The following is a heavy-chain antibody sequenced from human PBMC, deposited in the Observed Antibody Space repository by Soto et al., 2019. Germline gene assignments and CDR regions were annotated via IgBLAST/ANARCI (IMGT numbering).Heavy chain of an antibody. D-gene: IGHD1-26*01. CDR1: GFTVSSNY. V-gene: IGHV3-66*01. CDR3: AREAKSGSYYYDY. J-gene: IGHJ4*02. Sequence: PGGSLRLSCAASGFTVSSNYMSWVRQAPGEGLEWVSVIYSGGSTYYADSVKGRFTISRDNSKNTLYLQMNSLRAEDTAVYYCAREAKSGSYYYDYWGQGTLVTVSS. CDR2: IYSGGST.